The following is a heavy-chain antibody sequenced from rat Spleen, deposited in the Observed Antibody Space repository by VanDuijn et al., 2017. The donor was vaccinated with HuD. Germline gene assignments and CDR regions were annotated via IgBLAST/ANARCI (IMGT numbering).Heavy chain of an antibody. V-gene: IGHV5-46*01. CDR3: TTVVQGHGFAY. CDR2: ISTSGGST. Sequence: EVKLVESGGGLVQPGRSLKLSCAASGFTFSDYAMAWVRQAPKKGLEWVATISTSGGSTYYRDSVKGRFTISRDNAQNTLYLQMNSLRSEDTATYYCTTVVQGHGFAYWGQGTLVTVSS. D-gene: IGHD1-1*01. J-gene: IGHJ3*01. CDR1: GFTFSDYA.